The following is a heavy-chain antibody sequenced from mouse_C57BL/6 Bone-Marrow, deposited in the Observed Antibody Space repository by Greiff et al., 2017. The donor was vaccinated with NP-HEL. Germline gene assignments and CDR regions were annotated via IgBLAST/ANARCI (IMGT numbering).Heavy chain of an antibody. CDR1: GYSFTGYY. CDR3: ASGDYGSSFYWYFDV. CDR2: INPSTGGT. V-gene: IGHV1-42*01. D-gene: IGHD1-1*01. J-gene: IGHJ1*03. Sequence: EVQLQQSGPELVKPGASVKISCKASGYSFTGYYMNWVKQSPEKSLEWIGEINPSTGGTTYNQKFKAKATLTVDKSSSTAYMQLKSLTSEDSAVYYWASGDYGSSFYWYFDVWGTGTTVTVSS.